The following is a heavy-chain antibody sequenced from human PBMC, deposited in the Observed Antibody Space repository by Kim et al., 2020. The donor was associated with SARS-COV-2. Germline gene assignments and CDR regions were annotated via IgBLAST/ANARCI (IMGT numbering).Heavy chain of an antibody. CDR1: GGSISSYY. Sequence: SETLSLTCTVSGGSISSYYWSWIRQPPGKGLEWIGYIYYSGSTNYNPSLKSRVTISVDTSKNQFSLKLSSVTAADTAVYDCARAAAGIDYWGQGTLVTVSS. V-gene: IGHV4-59*13. D-gene: IGHD6-13*01. CDR2: IYYSGST. J-gene: IGHJ4*02. CDR3: ARAAAGIDY.